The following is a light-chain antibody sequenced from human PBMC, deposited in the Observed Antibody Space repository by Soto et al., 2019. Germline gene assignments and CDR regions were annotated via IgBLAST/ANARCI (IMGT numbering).Light chain of an antibody. J-gene: IGLJ1*01. Sequence: QSVLTQPRSVSGSPGQSVTISCTGTSRDVGGYYYVSWYQQHPGKAPQVILYDVSQRPSGVPDRFSGSKSGNTASLTISGLQAGDEADYYCCSYAGPHTLYVVGTGTKVTV. V-gene: IGLV2-11*01. CDR1: SRDVGGYYY. CDR3: CSYAGPHTLYV. CDR2: DVS.